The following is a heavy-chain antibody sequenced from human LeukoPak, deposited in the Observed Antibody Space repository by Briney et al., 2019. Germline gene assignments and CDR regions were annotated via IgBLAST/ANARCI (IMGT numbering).Heavy chain of an antibody. Sequence: GGSLRLSCAASGFTVSNNYMSWVRQAPGKGLEWVSVIYSGGSTYYADSVKGRFTISRDNSKNTLYLQMNSLRAEDTAVYHCARDPRGYSGYDYYWGQGTLVTVSS. CDR1: GFTVSNNY. V-gene: IGHV3-53*01. D-gene: IGHD5-12*01. J-gene: IGHJ4*02. CDR2: IYSGGST. CDR3: ARDPRGYSGYDYY.